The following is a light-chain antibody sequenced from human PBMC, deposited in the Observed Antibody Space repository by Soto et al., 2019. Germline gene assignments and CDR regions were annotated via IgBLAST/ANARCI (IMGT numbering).Light chain of an antibody. CDR2: EVR. CDR3: SAYTGRSTLV. Sequence: QSALTQPASVSGSAGQSITISCSGTMRDVGAYNLVSWYQQHPGTAPKLIIYEVRNRPSGISSRFSGSRSGNAASLTISGLPHEEEGDYYCSAYTGRSTLVFGGGTKLTVL. CDR1: MRDVGAYNL. J-gene: IGLJ3*02. V-gene: IGLV2-14*01.